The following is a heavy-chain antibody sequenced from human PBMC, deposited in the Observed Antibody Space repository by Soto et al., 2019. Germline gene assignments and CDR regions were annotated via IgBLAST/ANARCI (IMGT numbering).Heavy chain of an antibody. CDR3: ARASSGSYYRYYYYYGMDV. Sequence: ASVKVSCKASGGTFSSYAISWVRQAPGQGLEWMGGIIPIFGTANYAQKFQGRVTITADESTSTAYMGLSSLRSEDTAVYYCARASSGSYYRYYYYYGMDVWGQGTTVTVSS. J-gene: IGHJ6*02. V-gene: IGHV1-69*13. CDR1: GGTFSSYA. CDR2: IIPIFGTA. D-gene: IGHD1-26*01.